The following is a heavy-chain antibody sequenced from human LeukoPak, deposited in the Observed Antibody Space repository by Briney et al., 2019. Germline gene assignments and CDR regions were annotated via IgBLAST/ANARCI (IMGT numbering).Heavy chain of an antibody. D-gene: IGHD3-22*01. V-gene: IGHV3-48*01. J-gene: IGHJ4*02. CDR1: GFTFSSYA. CDR2: ISSSSSPI. CDR3: ARVGYDSSGWVDYYFDY. Sequence: GGSLRLSCAASGFTFSSYAMSWVRQAPGKGLEWVSYISSSSSPIYYADSVKGRFTISRDNAKNSLYLQMDSLRAEDTAVYYCARVGYDSSGWVDYYFDYWGQGTLVTVSS.